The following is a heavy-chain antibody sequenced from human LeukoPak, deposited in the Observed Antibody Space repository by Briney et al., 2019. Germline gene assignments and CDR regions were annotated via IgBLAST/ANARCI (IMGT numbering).Heavy chain of an antibody. CDR2: VYSSGST. D-gene: IGHD5-18*01. J-gene: IGHJ4*02. CDR1: GDSISSARNY. CDR3: ARHLSGTAMAHYFDF. Sequence: SETLSLTCSVSGDSISSARNYWGWIRQTPGKGLEWLASVYSSGSTHSNPSLTSRVSISIDMSKNQFSLKLYSVTASDAAIYYCARHLSGTAMAHYFDFWGQGTLVTVSS. V-gene: IGHV4-39*01.